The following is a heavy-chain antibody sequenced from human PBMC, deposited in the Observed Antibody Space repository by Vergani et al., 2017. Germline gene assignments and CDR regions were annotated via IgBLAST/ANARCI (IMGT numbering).Heavy chain of an antibody. J-gene: IGHJ6*02. CDR3: ARDRMGVRFRQPHYYGMDV. Sequence: QVQLVQSGAEVKKPGSSVRVSCKTSGVAFSTYAINWVRQAPGQGLEWMGAIIPNFSPARSAQKFQGRVTITADESTRTVYMELNSLRSDDSAVYYCARDRMGVRFRQPHYYGMDVWGQGTTVTVSS. D-gene: IGHD1-14*01. CDR2: IIPNFSPA. V-gene: IGHV1-69*12. CDR1: GVAFSTYA.